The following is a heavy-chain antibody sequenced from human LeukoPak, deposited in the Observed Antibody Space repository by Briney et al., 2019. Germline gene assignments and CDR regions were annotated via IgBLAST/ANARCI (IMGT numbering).Heavy chain of an antibody. D-gene: IGHD2-15*01. V-gene: IGHV1-2*02. J-gene: IGHJ6*03. CDR2: INPNSGGT. CDR3: ARDFAATTIYYYYMDV. Sequence: ASVKVSCKASGYTFTGYYMHWVRQAAGQGLEWMGWINPNSGGTNYAQKFQGRVTMTRDTSISTAYMELSRLRSDDTAVYYCARDFAATTIYYYYMDVWGKGTAVTVSS. CDR1: GYTFTGYY.